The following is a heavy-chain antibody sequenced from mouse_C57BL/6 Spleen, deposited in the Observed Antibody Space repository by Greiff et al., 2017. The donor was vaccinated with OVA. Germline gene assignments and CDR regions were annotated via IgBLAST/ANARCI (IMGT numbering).Heavy chain of an antibody. V-gene: IGHV2-3*01. CDR3: AKKGGFYDYNAMDY. CDR1: GFSLTSYG. Sequence: VQVVESGPGLVAPSQSLSITCTVSGFSLTSYGVSWVRQPPGKGLEWLGVIWGDGSTNYHSALISRLSISKDNSKSQVFLKLNSLQTDDTATYYCAKKGGFYDYNAMDYWGQGTSVTVSS. J-gene: IGHJ4*01. D-gene: IGHD2-3*01. CDR2: IWGDGST.